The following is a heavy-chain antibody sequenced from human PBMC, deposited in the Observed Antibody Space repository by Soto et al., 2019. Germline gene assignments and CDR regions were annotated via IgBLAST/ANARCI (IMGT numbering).Heavy chain of an antibody. J-gene: IGHJ4*02. D-gene: IGHD4-17*01. Sequence: QVQLVQSGAEVKKPGSSVKVSCKASGGTFSSYAISWVRQSPGQGLEWMGGIIPIFGTADYAQKFQGRVTITADESTSTAYMELSSLRSEDTAVYYCASRFTYGDYVDYWGQGTLVTVSS. CDR3: ASRFTYGDYVDY. CDR1: GGTFSSYA. V-gene: IGHV1-69*01. CDR2: IIPIFGTA.